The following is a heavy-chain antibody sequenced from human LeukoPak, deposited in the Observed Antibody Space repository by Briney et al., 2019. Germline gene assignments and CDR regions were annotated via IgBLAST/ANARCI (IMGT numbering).Heavy chain of an antibody. D-gene: IGHD6-13*01. V-gene: IGHV3-23*01. CDR2: ISGGGGST. CDR1: GFTFTSYS. Sequence: GGSLRLSCAASGFTFTSYSMNWVRQAPGKGLEWVSTISGGGGSTYYADSVKGRFTISRDNSKNALYLQMNSLRAEDTAVYYCARDRGGQHPDYWGQGTLVTVSS. CDR3: ARDRGGQHPDY. J-gene: IGHJ4*02.